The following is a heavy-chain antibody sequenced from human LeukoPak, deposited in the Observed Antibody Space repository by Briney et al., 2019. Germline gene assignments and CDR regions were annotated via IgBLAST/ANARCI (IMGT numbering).Heavy chain of an antibody. CDR3: ARGSIFGVVIGEIDY. J-gene: IGHJ4*02. D-gene: IGHD3-3*01. CDR2: IYYSGST. Sequence: PSETLSLTCTVSGGSISSYYWSWIRQPPGKGLEWIGYIYYSGSTNYNPSLKSRVTIPVDTSKNQFSLKLSSVTAADTAVYYCARGSIFGVVIGEIDYWGQGTLVTVSS. CDR1: GGSISSYY. V-gene: IGHV4-59*01.